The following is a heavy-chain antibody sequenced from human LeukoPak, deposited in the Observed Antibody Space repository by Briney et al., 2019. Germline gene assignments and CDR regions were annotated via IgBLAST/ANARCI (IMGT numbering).Heavy chain of an antibody. CDR3: ARVFGMEEWLFSYFDY. CDR2: IYYSGTT. Sequence: ASETLSLTCSVSRGSISSSNYYWGWIRQPPGKSLEWIGNIYYSGTTYYNPSLPSLKSRVTILVDTSKNQFSLRLRSVTAADTAVYYCARVFGMEEWLFSYFDYWGQGTLVTVSS. J-gene: IGHJ4*02. D-gene: IGHD3-3*01. V-gene: IGHV4-39*07. CDR1: RGSISSSNYY.